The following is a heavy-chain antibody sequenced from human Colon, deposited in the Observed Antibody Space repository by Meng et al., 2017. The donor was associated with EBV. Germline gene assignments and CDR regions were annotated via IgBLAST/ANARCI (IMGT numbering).Heavy chain of an antibody. Sequence: RLQLQDSGPGRVKPSETLSLTCTVSGGSISSSSYSCAWIRQPPGKGLEWIGGISYGGSTSYNPSLKSRVTISIDTSKNQFSLSLTSVTAADTAIYYCARGIQIWHEIDYWGQGTLVTVSS. CDR2: ISYGGST. D-gene: IGHD5-18*01. V-gene: IGHV4-39*06. CDR3: ARGIQIWHEIDY. CDR1: GGSISSSSYS. J-gene: IGHJ4*02.